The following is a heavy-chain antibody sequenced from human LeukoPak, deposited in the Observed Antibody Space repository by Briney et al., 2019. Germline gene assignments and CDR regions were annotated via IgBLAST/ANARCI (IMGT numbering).Heavy chain of an antibody. CDR2: IRYDGSNK. CDR1: AFTFSSYG. Sequence: GGSLRLSCAASAFTFSSYGMHWVRQAPGKGLEWVAFIRYDGSNKYYADSVKGRFTISRDNSKDTLYLQMNSLRAEDTAVYYCAKDLIATAMADDAFDIWGQGTMVSVSS. CDR3: AKDLIATAMADDAFDI. V-gene: IGHV3-30*02. J-gene: IGHJ3*02. D-gene: IGHD5-18*01.